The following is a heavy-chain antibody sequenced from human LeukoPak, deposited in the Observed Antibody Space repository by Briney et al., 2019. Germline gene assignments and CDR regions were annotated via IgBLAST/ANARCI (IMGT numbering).Heavy chain of an antibody. Sequence: GGSLRLSCAASGFTFTNAWMSWVRQAPGKGLEWVSAISGSGGTTYYADSVKGRFTISRDNSKNTLYLQMNSLRAEDTAVYYCARDTPLAAMPFWFDPWGQGTLVTVSS. CDR3: ARDTPLAAMPFWFDP. J-gene: IGHJ5*02. V-gene: IGHV3-23*01. CDR1: GFTFTNAW. D-gene: IGHD2-2*01. CDR2: ISGSGGTT.